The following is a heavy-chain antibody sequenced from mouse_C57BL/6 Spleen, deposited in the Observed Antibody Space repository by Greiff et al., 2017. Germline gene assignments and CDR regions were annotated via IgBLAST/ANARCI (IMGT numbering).Heavy chain of an antibody. CDR2: NYPGSGST. D-gene: IGHD2-5*01. CDR1: GYTFTSYW. J-gene: IGHJ4*01. Sequence: QVQLKQPGAELVKPGASVKMSCKASGYTFTSYWITWVKQRPGQGLEWIGDNYPGSGSTNYNEKFKSKATLTVDTSSSTAYMQLSSLTSEDAAVYYCAREWYRNYGDYWGQGTSVTVSS. V-gene: IGHV1-55*01. CDR3: AREWYRNYGDY.